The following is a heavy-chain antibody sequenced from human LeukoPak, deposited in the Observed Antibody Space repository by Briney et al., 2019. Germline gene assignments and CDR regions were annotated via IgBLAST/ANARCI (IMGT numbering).Heavy chain of an antibody. V-gene: IGHV1-18*01. Sequence: GASVKVSCKASGYTFTSYSISWVRRAPGQGLEWMGWISVYNGNTNSAQKLQDRVTMTTDTSTSTAYVELRSLRSDDTAVYYCARDSRYSSGWYDYWGQGTLVTVSS. D-gene: IGHD6-19*01. CDR1: GYTFTSYS. CDR3: ARDSRYSSGWYDY. CDR2: ISVYNGNT. J-gene: IGHJ4*02.